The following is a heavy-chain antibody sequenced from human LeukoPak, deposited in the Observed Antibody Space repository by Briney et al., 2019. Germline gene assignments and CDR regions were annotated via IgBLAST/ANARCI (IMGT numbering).Heavy chain of an antibody. D-gene: IGHD2-2*01. CDR3: ARDQTVVPAATRYYYYYGMDV. CDR2: IYYSGST. J-gene: IGHJ6*02. V-gene: IGHV4-59*01. CDR1: GGSISSYY. Sequence: PSETLSLTCTVSGGSISSYYWSWIRQPPGKGLEWIGYIYYSGSTNYNPSLKSRVTISVDTSKNQFSLKLSSVTAADTTVYYCARDQTVVPAATRYYYYYGMDVWGQGTTVTVSS.